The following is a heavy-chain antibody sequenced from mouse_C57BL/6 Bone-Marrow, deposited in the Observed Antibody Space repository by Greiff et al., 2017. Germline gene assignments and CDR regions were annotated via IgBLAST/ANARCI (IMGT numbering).Heavy chain of an antibody. D-gene: IGHD3-2*02. CDR3: ARSRGSSGFDY. Sequence: QVQLQQSGAELVRPGTSVKVSCKASGYAFTNYLIEWVKQRPGQGLEWIGVINPGSGGTNYNEKFKGKATLTADKSSSTAYMQLSSLTSEDSAVYFCARSRGSSGFDYWGQGTTLIVSS. V-gene: IGHV1-54*01. CDR2: INPGSGGT. CDR1: GYAFTNYL. J-gene: IGHJ2*01.